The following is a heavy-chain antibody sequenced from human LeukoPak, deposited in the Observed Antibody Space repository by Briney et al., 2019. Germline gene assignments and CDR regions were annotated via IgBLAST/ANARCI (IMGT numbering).Heavy chain of an antibody. CDR2: INGKRGDT. J-gene: IGHJ4*02. CDR3: ARDHDWGVDY. CDR1: GYRFTDYY. Sequence: GASVKVSCKASGYRFTDYYVHWVRQAPGQGLEWMGWINGKRGDTNYAQNFQDRVTMTRDTSTSTVYMELSRLTVDDTAVYYCARDHDWGVDYWGQGTLVTVSS. D-gene: IGHD7-27*01. V-gene: IGHV1-2*02.